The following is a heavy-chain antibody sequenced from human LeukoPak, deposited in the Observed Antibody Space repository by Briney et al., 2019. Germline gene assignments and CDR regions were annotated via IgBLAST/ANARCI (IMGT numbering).Heavy chain of an antibody. Sequence: SETLSLTCAVYGGSFSGYNWSWIRQPPGKGLEWIGEINHSGSTNYNPSLKSRVTISVDTSKNQFSLKLSSVTAADTAVYYCARAHFKEWGQGTLVTVSS. V-gene: IGHV4-34*01. CDR3: ARAHFKE. J-gene: IGHJ4*02. CDR1: GGSFSGYN. D-gene: IGHD2/OR15-2a*01. CDR2: INHSGST.